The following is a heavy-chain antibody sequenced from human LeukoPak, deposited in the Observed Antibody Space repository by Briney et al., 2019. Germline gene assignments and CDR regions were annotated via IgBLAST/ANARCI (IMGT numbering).Heavy chain of an antibody. J-gene: IGHJ6*03. Sequence: GGSLRLSCAASGFTLSSYAMSWVRQAPGKGLEWVSAISGSGGSTYYADSVKGRFTISRDNSKNTLYLQMNSLRAEDTAVYYCARFAAGGSYYYYMDVWGKGTTVTVSS. CDR3: ARFAAGGSYYYYMDV. D-gene: IGHD3-10*01. CDR2: ISGSGGST. V-gene: IGHV3-23*01. CDR1: GFTLSSYA.